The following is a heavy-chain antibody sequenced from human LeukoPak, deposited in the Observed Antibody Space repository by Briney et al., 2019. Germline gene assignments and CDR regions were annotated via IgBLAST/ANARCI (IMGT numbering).Heavy chain of an antibody. J-gene: IGHJ3*02. CDR3: AKDPYGGMHHDAFDI. V-gene: IGHV3-30*02. CDR1: GFTFSSYG. Sequence: PGGSLRLSCAASGFTFSSYGMHLVRQAPGKGLEWVAFIRYDGSNKYYADSVKGRFTISRDNSKNTLYLQMNSLRAEDTAVYYCAKDPYGGMHHDAFDIWGQGTMVTVSS. CDR2: IRYDGSNK. D-gene: IGHD4-23*01.